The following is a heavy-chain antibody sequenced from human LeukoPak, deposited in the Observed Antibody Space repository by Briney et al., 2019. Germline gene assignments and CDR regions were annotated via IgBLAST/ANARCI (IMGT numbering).Heavy chain of an antibody. CDR1: GYTFIRHW. V-gene: IGHV1-46*01. Sequence: EASVKVSCKTSGYTFIRHWMHWVRQAPGQGLEWMGIINPKDGATDFAQRFQGRVTMTTDTSTSTVYMELSSLRSEDTAVYYRARDHSNEMCGGDCFASWFDPWGQGTLVTVSS. CDR3: ARDHSNEMCGGDCFASWFDP. J-gene: IGHJ5*02. CDR2: INPKDGAT. D-gene: IGHD2-21*02.